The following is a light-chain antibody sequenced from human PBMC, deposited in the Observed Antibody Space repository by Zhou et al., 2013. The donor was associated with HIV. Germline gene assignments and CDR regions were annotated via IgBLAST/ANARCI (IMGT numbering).Light chain of an antibody. J-gene: IGKJ4*01. CDR3: QQYNNWPPGIT. V-gene: IGKV3-15*01. CDR1: QSVSSN. CDR2: GAS. Sequence: EIVMTQSPATLSVSPGERATLSCRASQSVSSNLAWYQQKPGQASRLLIYGASTRATGIPARFSGSGSGTEFTLTISSLQSEDFAVYYCQQYNNWPPGITFGGGTKVEIK.